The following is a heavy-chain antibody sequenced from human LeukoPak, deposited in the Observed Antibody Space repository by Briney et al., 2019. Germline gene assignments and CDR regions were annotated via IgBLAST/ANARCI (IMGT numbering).Heavy chain of an antibody. CDR2: LSSGDNT. CDR1: GFSVNSYY. D-gene: IGHD2-2*01. Sequence: GGSLRLSCAASGFSVNSYYMSWVRQAPGRGLEWVSALSSGDNTHYADSVNGRFTISRDNSKNTLYLQLNSLRAGDTAVYYCARRYCSTCPTGHAFDLWGQGTMVTVSS. J-gene: IGHJ3*01. CDR3: ARRYCSTCPTGHAFDL. V-gene: IGHV3-53*01.